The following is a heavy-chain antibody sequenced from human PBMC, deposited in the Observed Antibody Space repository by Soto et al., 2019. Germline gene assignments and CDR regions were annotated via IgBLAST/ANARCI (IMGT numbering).Heavy chain of an antibody. CDR1: GGSISSGGYY. CDR2: IYYSGST. V-gene: IGHV4-31*01. J-gene: IGHJ6*02. D-gene: IGHD3-3*01. CDR3: ARVLRSPYYYYGMDV. Sequence: PSETLSLTCTVSGGSISSGGYYWSWIRQHPGKGLEWIGYIYYSGSTYYKTSLKSQVTKSVDTSKNQFSLKLSSVTAADTAVYYCARVLRSPYYYYGMDVWGQGTTVTVSS.